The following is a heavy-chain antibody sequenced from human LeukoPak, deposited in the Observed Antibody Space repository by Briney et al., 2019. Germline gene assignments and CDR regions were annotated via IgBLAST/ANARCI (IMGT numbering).Heavy chain of an antibody. Sequence: SETLSLTCTVSGGSISSYYWSWIRQPPGKGLEWIGYIYYSGSTNYNPSLKSRVTISVDTSKNQFSLKLSSVTAADTAVYYCARGNRITIFGVVPGWFDPWGQETLVTVSS. J-gene: IGHJ5*02. CDR2: IYYSGST. CDR1: GGSISSYY. CDR3: ARGNRITIFGVVPGWFDP. D-gene: IGHD3-3*01. V-gene: IGHV4-59*01.